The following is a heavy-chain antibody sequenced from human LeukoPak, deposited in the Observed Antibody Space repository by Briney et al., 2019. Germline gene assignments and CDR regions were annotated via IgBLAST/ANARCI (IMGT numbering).Heavy chain of an antibody. D-gene: IGHD5-12*01. CDR1: GVSFSGYY. CDR3: ARGNTTLDIVATTYYYYGMDV. V-gene: IGHV4-34*01. Sequence: SETLSLTCAVYGVSFSGYYWSWIRQPPGKGLEWIGEINHSGSTNYNPSLKSRVTISVDTSKNQFSLKLSSVTAADTAVYYCARGNTTLDIVATTYYYYGMDVWGKGTTVTVSS. J-gene: IGHJ6*04. CDR2: INHSGST.